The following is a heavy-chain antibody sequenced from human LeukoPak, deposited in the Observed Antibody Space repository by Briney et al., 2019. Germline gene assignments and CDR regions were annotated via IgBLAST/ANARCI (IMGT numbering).Heavy chain of an antibody. V-gene: IGHV1-46*01. CDR1: GNTFTSYY. CDR2: INPSGGST. CDR3: ASGRWPYYFDY. J-gene: IGHJ4*02. Sequence: ASVKVSCKASGNTFTSYYMHWVRQAPGQGLEWMGIINPSGGSTSYAQKFQGRVTMTRDTSTSTVYMELSSLRSEDTAVYYCASGRWPYYFDYWGQGTLVTVSS. D-gene: IGHD4-23*01.